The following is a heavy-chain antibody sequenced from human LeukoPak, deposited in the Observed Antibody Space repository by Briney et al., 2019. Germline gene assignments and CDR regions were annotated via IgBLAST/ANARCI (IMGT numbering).Heavy chain of an antibody. J-gene: IGHJ6*02. Sequence: GGSLRLSCAASGFIFSDYSMNWVRQAPGKGLEWVASISSSSIYVYHADSVKGRFTISRDNAKNSLFLQMNSLRAEDTALYYCARGSNYYYSAMDVWGQGTTVTVSS. CDR2: ISSSSIYV. CDR1: GFIFSDYS. CDR3: ARGSNYYYSAMDV. V-gene: IGHV3-21*01.